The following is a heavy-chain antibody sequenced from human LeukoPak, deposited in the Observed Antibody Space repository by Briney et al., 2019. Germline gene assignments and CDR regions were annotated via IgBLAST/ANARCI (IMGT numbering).Heavy chain of an antibody. D-gene: IGHD1-26*01. CDR3: ARDLLGWELHYFDY. Sequence: PGGSLRLSCAASRFTFSSYAMSWVRQAPGKGLEWVSSISGSSSYIYYADSVKGRFSISRDNAKNSLYLQMNSLRAEDTAVYYCARDLLGWELHYFDYWGQGTLVTVSS. J-gene: IGHJ4*02. CDR2: ISGSSSYI. CDR1: RFTFSSYA. V-gene: IGHV3-21*01.